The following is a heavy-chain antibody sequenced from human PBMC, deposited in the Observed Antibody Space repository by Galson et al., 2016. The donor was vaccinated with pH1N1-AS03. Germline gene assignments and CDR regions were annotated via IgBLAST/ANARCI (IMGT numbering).Heavy chain of an antibody. V-gene: IGHV3-48*04. CDR2: IGISTSTK. J-gene: IGHJ6*02. D-gene: IGHD6-6*01. Sequence: SLRLSCAASGFTLSSYSVNWVRQAPGKGLEWVSYIGISTSTKYYADSVKGRFTISRDNANNSLFLQMNSLRAEDTAVYYCAGEADSSSSTKSHYYYYAMDVWGQGTTVTVSS. CDR1: GFTLSSYS. CDR3: AGEADSSSSTKSHYYYYAMDV.